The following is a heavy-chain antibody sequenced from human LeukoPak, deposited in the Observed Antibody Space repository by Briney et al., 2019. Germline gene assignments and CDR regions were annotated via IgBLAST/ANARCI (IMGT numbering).Heavy chain of an antibody. Sequence: GGSLRLSCAASGFTFSSYTMNWVRQAPGKGLEWVSSISASSSYIYYADSVKGRFTISRDNAKNSLYLQMNSLRAEETAVYYCARVTMYYDILTGYYKPNWFDPWGQGTLVTVSS. V-gene: IGHV3-21*01. CDR2: ISASSSYI. D-gene: IGHD3-9*01. CDR1: GFTFSSYT. CDR3: ARVTMYYDILTGYYKPNWFDP. J-gene: IGHJ5*02.